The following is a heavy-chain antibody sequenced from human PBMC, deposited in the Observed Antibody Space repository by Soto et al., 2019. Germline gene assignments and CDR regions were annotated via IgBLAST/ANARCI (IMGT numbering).Heavy chain of an antibody. J-gene: IGHJ6*02. V-gene: IGHV1-69*01. D-gene: IGHD2-21*02. CDR1: GGTFSSYA. Sequence: QVQLVQSGAEVKKPGSSVKVSCKASGGTFSSYAISWVRQAPGQGLEWMGGIIPIFGTANYAQKFQGRVTITADESTSTDYMELSSLRSEDTAVYYCARGPYCGGDCYFGRVGSYGMDVWGQGTTVTVSS. CDR3: ARGPYCGGDCYFGRVGSYGMDV. CDR2: IIPIFGTA.